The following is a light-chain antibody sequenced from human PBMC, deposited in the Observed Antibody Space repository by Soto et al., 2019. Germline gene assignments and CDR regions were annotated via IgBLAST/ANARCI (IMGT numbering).Light chain of an antibody. CDR3: CSYAGSNTWV. V-gene: IGLV2-23*01. J-gene: IGLJ3*02. Sequence: QSVLTQPSSVSGSPGQSITISCTGTSSDVGSYNIVSWYQQYPGKAPKLMIYEGSKRPSGVSNRFSGSKSGNTASLTISGLQAEDEADYYCCSYAGSNTWVFGGGTKLTVL. CDR1: SSDVGSYNI. CDR2: EGS.